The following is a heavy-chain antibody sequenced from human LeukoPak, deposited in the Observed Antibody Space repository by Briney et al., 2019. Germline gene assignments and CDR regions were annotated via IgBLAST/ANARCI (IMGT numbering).Heavy chain of an antibody. CDR2: IKPDGTTK. D-gene: IGHD6-13*01. CDR1: GFTFSSYS. CDR3: ARSIPYGTTWYGRSDY. V-gene: IGHV3-7*03. Sequence: GESLRLSCAVSGFTFSSYSMNWVRQAPGKGLEWVANIKPDGTTKFYVDSVKGRFTISRDNALNSLYLQMNSLRAEDTAIYYCARSIPYGTTWYGRSDYWGQGTLVTVSS. J-gene: IGHJ4*02.